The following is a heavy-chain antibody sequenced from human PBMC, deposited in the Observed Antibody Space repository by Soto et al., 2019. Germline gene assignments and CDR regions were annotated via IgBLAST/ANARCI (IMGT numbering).Heavy chain of an antibody. Sequence: VQLVESGGSAVRTGGSLRLSCAASGFTFDDYGMSWVRQAPGKGLEWVSAISWNGGSTSYADSVKGRFTISRDNAKNSLYLQMNSLSAEDTALYYCARDRGSWFDYWGQGTLVSVSS. CDR1: GFTFDDYG. J-gene: IGHJ4*02. CDR2: ISWNGGST. CDR3: ARDRGSWFDY. V-gene: IGHV3-20*04. D-gene: IGHD1-26*01.